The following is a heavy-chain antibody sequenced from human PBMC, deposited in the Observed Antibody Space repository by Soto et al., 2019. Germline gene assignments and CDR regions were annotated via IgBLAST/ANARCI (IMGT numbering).Heavy chain of an antibody. CDR1: GFTFSSYA. J-gene: IGHJ5*01. CDR2: INTSGGRT. D-gene: IGHD3-10*01. Sequence: GGSLRLCCAASGFTFSSYAMSWVRQAPGKGLEWVSTINTSGGRTYYADSVKGRFTISRDNSKNTLYLQMNSLRAEDTAVYFCAKEGITRKFDFDSWGQGAQVTVSS. CDR3: AKEGITRKFDFDS. V-gene: IGHV3-23*01.